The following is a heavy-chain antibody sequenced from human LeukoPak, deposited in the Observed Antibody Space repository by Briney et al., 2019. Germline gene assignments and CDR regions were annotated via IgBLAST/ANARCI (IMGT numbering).Heavy chain of an antibody. CDR1: GLTFSSYA. Sequence: GGSLRLSCAASGLTFSSYAMSWVRRAPGKGLEWVSGVSGSAGSTYYADSVKGRFTISRDNSKNTLYLQMSSLRAEDTAVYYCAKDTRIPIVGEFDFWGQGTLVTVSS. CDR3: AKDTRIPIVGEFDF. V-gene: IGHV3-23*01. CDR2: VSGSAGST. J-gene: IGHJ4*02. D-gene: IGHD2/OR15-2a*01.